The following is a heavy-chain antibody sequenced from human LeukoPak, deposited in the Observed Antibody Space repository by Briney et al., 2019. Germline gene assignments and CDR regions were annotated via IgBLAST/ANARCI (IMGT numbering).Heavy chain of an antibody. V-gene: IGHV3-30*09. CDR2: ISYDGSNK. Sequence: GGSLRLSCAASGFTFSNYAMHWVRQAPGKGLEWVAVISYDGSNKYYADSVKGRFAISRDNSKNTLYLQMNSLTAEDTAMYYCARDRYDYVWGSYRYGLSPHLDYWGQGTLVTVSS. J-gene: IGHJ4*02. D-gene: IGHD3-16*02. CDR3: ARDRYDYVWGSYRYGLSPHLDY. CDR1: GFTFSNYA.